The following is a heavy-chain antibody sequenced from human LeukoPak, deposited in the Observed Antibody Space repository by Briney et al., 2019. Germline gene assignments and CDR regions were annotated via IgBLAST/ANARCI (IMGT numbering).Heavy chain of an antibody. V-gene: IGHV1-2*02. CDR2: INPNSGGT. J-gene: IGHJ4*02. D-gene: IGHD6-19*01. Sequence: GASVKVSCKASGYTFTGYYMHWVRQAPGQGLEWMGWINPNSGGTNYAQKFQGRVTMTRDTSISTAYMELGRLRSDDTAVYYCARPIAVAGPSHFDYWGQGTLVTVSS. CDR3: ARPIAVAGPSHFDY. CDR1: GYTFTGYY.